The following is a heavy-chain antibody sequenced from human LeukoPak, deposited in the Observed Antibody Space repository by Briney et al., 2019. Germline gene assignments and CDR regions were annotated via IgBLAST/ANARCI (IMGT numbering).Heavy chain of an antibody. CDR2: ISSSSSYI. CDR1: GFTFSSYS. D-gene: IGHD2-8*01. V-gene: IGHV3-21*01. J-gene: IGHJ6*03. CDR3: AKDRCSNGVGCYYYYMDV. Sequence: GGSLRLSCAASGFTFSSYSMNWVRQAPGKGLEWVSSISSSSSYIYYADSVKGRFTISRDNGKNSLCLQMNSLRAEDTAVYYCAKDRCSNGVGCYYYYMDVWGKGTTVTISS.